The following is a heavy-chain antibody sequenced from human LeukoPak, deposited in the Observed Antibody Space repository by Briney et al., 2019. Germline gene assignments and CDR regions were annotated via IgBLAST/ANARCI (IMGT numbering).Heavy chain of an antibody. CDR2: VRGSGLNS. CDR1: GFTFVYFP. Sequence: PGGYLRLSCAAYGFTFVYFPMTWVPQAPGKGLEWVSTVRGSGLNSSYADSVKVRVTISRHNAKNTLYLQMNSLRDKDTALYECANDLHVDDVDVFDSWGRGTMVTVSS. CDR3: ANDLHVDDVDVFDS. V-gene: IGHV3-23*01. J-gene: IGHJ3*02. D-gene: IGHD1-1*01.